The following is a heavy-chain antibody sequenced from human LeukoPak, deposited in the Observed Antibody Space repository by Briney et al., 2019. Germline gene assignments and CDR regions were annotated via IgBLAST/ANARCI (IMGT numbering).Heavy chain of an antibody. Sequence: GGSLRLSCAASGFTFSSYEMNWVRQAPGKGLEWVSYISSSGSTIYYADSVKGRFTISRDNARNSPYLQMNSLRAEDTAVYYCARESRFYMDVWGKGTTVTVSS. CDR1: GFTFSSYE. CDR3: ARESRFYMDV. V-gene: IGHV3-48*03. J-gene: IGHJ6*03. CDR2: ISSSGSTI.